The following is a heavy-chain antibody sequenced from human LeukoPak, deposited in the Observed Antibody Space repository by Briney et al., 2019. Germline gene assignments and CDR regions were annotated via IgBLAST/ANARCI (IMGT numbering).Heavy chain of an antibody. Sequence: SESLSLTCSVSGYSINSVCDWGWIRQPPEKGLEWIGSIHHSGTTYYNPTLKSRVPITMDTSSNQFSLKLTSATAADWAPYYFARPSTHGYAYGRSDFVSWGQGTLVTVSS. CDR2: IHHSGTT. CDR3: ARPSTHGYAYGRSDFVS. CDR1: GYSINSVCD. J-gene: IGHJ4*02. V-gene: IGHV4-38-2*01. D-gene: IGHD5-18*01.